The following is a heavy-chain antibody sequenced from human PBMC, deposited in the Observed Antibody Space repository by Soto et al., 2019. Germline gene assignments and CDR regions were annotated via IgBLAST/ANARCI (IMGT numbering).Heavy chain of an antibody. J-gene: IGHJ4*02. D-gene: IGHD5-12*01. Sequence: QVQLVQSGAEVKRPGSSVKVSCKASGGTFNNYALSWVRQAPGQGLEWVGGIIPIFNSANYAQKFQGRVTITADDSTSTAYMELRSLRPDDTAVYYCAREVTVASYSFDFWGQGTLVTVS. CDR2: IIPIFNSA. V-gene: IGHV1-69*01. CDR1: GGTFNNYA. CDR3: AREVTVASYSFDF.